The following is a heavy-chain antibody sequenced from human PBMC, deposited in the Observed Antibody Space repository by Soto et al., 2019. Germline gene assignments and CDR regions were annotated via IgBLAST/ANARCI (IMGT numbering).Heavy chain of an antibody. Sequence: QLQLQESGPGLVKPSETLSLTCTVSGGSISSSVYYWAWIRQPPGKGLEWIGSIYSSGSTYYNPSLRSRGTISVDTSKSQFSLKLSAVTAADTAVYYCATPVSIGYQGLEVWGQGTMVTVSS. D-gene: IGHD3-22*01. V-gene: IGHV4-39*01. CDR2: IYSSGST. J-gene: IGHJ3*01. CDR3: ATPVSIGYQGLEV. CDR1: GGSISSSVYY.